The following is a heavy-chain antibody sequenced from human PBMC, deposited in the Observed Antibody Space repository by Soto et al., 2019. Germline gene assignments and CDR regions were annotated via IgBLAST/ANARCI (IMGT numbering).Heavy chain of an antibody. D-gene: IGHD3-16*01. V-gene: IGHV1-18*01. CDR3: AREMAGLGGEYDY. CDR2: ISGSSGNA. J-gene: IGHJ4*02. Sequence: QVQLVQSGAEVKNPGASVKVSCKTSGDTFTKHGVGWVRQAPGQGLEWMGWISGSSGNANYAEKVQGRITLTTDTSTSTAYIELRSLRSDDTAVYYCAREMAGLGGEYDYWGQGTLVTVSS. CDR1: GDTFTKHG.